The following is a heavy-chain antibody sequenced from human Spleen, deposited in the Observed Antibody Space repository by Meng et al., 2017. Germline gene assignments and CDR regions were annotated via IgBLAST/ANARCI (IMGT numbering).Heavy chain of an antibody. V-gene: IGHV4-34*01. J-gene: IGHJ4*02. CDR3: AGRVATIPTDEYYFDY. D-gene: IGHD5-12*01. CDR1: GWSFSGYY. Sequence: QWVAGLFDASVPLALTCAVYGWSFSGYYWSWIRQPPGKGLEWIGEINHSGSTNYNPTLKNRVTISVDTSKNQFSLKLSAVTAADTAVYYCAGRVATIPTDEYYFDYWGQGTLVTVSS. CDR2: INHSGST.